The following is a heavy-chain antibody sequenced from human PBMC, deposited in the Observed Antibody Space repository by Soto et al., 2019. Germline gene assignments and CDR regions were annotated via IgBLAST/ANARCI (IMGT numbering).Heavy chain of an antibody. CDR3: ARAWGGVPDY. J-gene: IGHJ4*02. D-gene: IGHD3-16*01. CDR2: INHSGST. V-gene: IGHV4-39*07. CDR1: GDSISSSSYH. Sequence: PSETLSLTCTVSGDSISSSSYHWSWIRQPPGKGLEWIGEINHSGSTNYNPSLKSRVTISVDTSKNQFSLKLSSVTAADTAVYYCARAWGGVPDYWGQGTLVTVSS.